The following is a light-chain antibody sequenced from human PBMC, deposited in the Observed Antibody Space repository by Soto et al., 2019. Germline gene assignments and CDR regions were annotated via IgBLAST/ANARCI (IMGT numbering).Light chain of an antibody. J-gene: IGKJ2*02. CDR1: QDINNY. CDR3: QQFDSVPCT. Sequence: DIQMTQSPSSLSASVGDRVTITCQASQDINNYLIWYQHKPGKSPKLLIYDASTLGTGVSSRFSGGGSGTHFTFTISSLQPEDIATYYCQQFDSVPCTFGQGTMLELK. V-gene: IGKV1-33*01. CDR2: DAS.